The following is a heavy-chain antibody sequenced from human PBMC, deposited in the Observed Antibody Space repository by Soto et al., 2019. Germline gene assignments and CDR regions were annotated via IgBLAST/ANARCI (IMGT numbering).Heavy chain of an antibody. CDR3: ATYDSPYYYMDV. J-gene: IGHJ6*03. Sequence: QVQLQEPGPGLVKPSETLSLTCTVSGGSISRYFWSWIRQPPGKGLQWIGHIYYSGSTDYNPSLKSRVAISVDASKTHFSLRLNSVTAADAAVYYCATYDSPYYYMDVWGKGTTVTVSS. V-gene: IGHV4-59*13. D-gene: IGHD3-16*01. CDR2: IYYSGST. CDR1: GGSISRYF.